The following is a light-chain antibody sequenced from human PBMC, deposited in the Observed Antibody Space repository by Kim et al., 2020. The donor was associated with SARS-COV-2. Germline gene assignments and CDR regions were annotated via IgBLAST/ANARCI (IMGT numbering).Light chain of an antibody. CDR1: SSDVGGYNY. CDR3: CSYAGTYTYV. J-gene: IGLJ1*01. V-gene: IGLV2-11*03. Sequence: GQSVPISCTGTSSDVGGYNYVSWYQQHPDKAPKFMIYDVSKRPSGVPDRFSGSKSGNTASLTISGLQAEDEADYYCCSYAGTYTYVFGTGTKVTVL. CDR2: DVS.